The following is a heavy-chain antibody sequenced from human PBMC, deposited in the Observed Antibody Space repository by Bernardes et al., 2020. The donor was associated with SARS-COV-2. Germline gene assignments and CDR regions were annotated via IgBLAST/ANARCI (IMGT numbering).Heavy chain of an antibody. D-gene: IGHD4-4*01. CDR3: ARATVTTGYFYYYGMDV. J-gene: IGHJ6*02. V-gene: IGHV1-69*13. CDR2: IIPIFGAT. CDR1: GGTFSSYA. Sequence: SVKVSCKASGGTFSSYAINWVRQAPGQGLEWMGGIIPIFGATNYAQKFQGRVTITADESTSTAYMELSSLRSEDTAVYYCARATVTTGYFYYYGMDVWGQGTTVTVSS.